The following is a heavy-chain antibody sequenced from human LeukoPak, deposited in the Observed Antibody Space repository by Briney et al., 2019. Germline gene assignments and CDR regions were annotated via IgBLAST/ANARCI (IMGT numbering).Heavy chain of an antibody. CDR2: IIPIFGTA. Sequence: ASVKVSCKASGGTFSSYAISWVRQAPGQGLEWMGGIIPIFGTANYAQEFQGRVTITTDESTSTAYMELSSLRSEDTAVYYCARGEIVGATRSLGYWGQGTLVTVSS. V-gene: IGHV1-69*05. D-gene: IGHD1-26*01. CDR3: ARGEIVGATRSLGY. CDR1: GGTFSSYA. J-gene: IGHJ4*02.